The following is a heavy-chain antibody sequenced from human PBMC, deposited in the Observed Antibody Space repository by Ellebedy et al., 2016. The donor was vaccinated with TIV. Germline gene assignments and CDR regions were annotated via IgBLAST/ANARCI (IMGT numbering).Heavy chain of an antibody. CDR2: ISSSSNYI. D-gene: IGHD2-8*02. V-gene: IGHV3-21*06. J-gene: IGHJ4*02. CDR3: ARELEVVDFEY. CDR1: GFNLNTSP. Sequence: GGSLRLXCATSGFNLNTSPVHWIRQAPGRGLEWVASISSSSNYIEYAASVKGRFTISRDNANSVVYLQMNSLTAEDTAVYFCARELEVVDFEYWGQGTVVNVSS.